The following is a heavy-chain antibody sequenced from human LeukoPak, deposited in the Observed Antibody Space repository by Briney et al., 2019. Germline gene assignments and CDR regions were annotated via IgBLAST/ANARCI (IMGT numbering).Heavy chain of an antibody. D-gene: IGHD2-15*01. V-gene: IGHV4-34*01. CDR2: INHSGST. Sequence: GSLRLSCAASGFTFSSYALSWIRQPPGKGLEWIGEINHSGSTNYNPSLKSRVTISVDTSKNQFSLKLSSVTAADTAVYYCARGRSLDYWGQGTLVTVSS. CDR3: ARGRSLDY. CDR1: GFTFSSYA. J-gene: IGHJ4*02.